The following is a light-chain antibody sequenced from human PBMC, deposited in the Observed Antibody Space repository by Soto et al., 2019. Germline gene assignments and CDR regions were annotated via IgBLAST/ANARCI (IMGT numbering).Light chain of an antibody. Sequence: QPVLTQSPSASASLGASVKFTCTLSTGRSSYVVAWHQQQPGKPPRFLLKVDSDGSHLKRDEIPDRFSGSSSGAERHLTISSLQPEDEADYYCQTWGTGMVFGGGTQLTVL. CDR2: VDSDGSH. CDR1: TGRSSYV. J-gene: IGLJ3*02. V-gene: IGLV4-69*01. CDR3: QTWGTGMV.